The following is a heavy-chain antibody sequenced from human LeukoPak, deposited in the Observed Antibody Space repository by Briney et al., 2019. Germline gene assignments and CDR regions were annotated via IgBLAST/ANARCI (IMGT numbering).Heavy chain of an antibody. Sequence: SETLSLTCTVSGGSFSSANYYWSWIRQPAGKGLEWIGRIYSSGSTNYNPSLKSRVTISVDTSKNQFSLKLSSVTAADTAVYYCARGALLWFGDRMEYYFDYWGQGTLLTVSS. CDR1: GGSFSSANYY. CDR2: IYSSGST. CDR3: ARGALLWFGDRMEYYFDY. D-gene: IGHD3-10*01. V-gene: IGHV4-61*02. J-gene: IGHJ4*02.